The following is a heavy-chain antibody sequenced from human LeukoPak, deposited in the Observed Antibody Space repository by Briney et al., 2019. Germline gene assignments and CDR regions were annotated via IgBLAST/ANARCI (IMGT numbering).Heavy chain of an antibody. V-gene: IGHV3-23*01. Sequence: PGGSLRLSCAASGFTFSSYAMSWVRQAPGKGLEWVSAISGSGGSTYYADSVKGRFTISRDNSKNTLYLQMNSLRAEDTAVYYCAKDGGYIYSGSYYWTQPFDYWGQGTLVTVSS. D-gene: IGHD1-26*01. CDR2: ISGSGGST. J-gene: IGHJ4*02. CDR1: GFTFSSYA. CDR3: AKDGGYIYSGSYYWTQPFDY.